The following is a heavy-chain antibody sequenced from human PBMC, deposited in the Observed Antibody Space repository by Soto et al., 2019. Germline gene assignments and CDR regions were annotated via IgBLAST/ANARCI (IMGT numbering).Heavy chain of an antibody. V-gene: IGHV3-23*01. J-gene: IGHJ4*02. D-gene: IGHD3-22*01. CDR3: AKESSGVLRLFEY. Sequence: GGSLRLSCAASGFTFSNSALHWVRQAPGKGLEWVSGISGSGGTTYYADSVKGRFTISRDNSRDTLYLQMSSLRAEDTAIYYCAKESSGVLRLFEYWGQGTPVPV. CDR1: GFTFSNSA. CDR2: ISGSGGTT.